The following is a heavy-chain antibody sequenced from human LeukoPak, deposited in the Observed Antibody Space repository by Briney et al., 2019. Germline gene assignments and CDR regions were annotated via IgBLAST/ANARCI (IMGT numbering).Heavy chain of an antibody. CDR3: ARPGYTVGWYENWFDP. V-gene: IGHV1-8*01. D-gene: IGHD6-19*01. CDR2: MNPSSGNT. CDR1: GYTFTDYD. Sequence: RASVKVSCKASGYTFTDYDINWVRQATGQGLEWMGCMNPSSGNTDYAQKFQGRVTLTRNTSINTAYMELSSLRSEDTAVYYCARPGYTVGWYENWFDPWGQGTLVTVSS. J-gene: IGHJ5*02.